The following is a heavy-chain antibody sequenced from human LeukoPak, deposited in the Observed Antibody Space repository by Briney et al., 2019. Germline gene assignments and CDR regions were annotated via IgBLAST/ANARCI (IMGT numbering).Heavy chain of an antibody. CDR2: MNPNSGNT. Sequence: ASVKVSCKASGYTFTSYDINWVRRATGQGLEWMGWMNPNSGNTGYAQKFQGRVTMTRNTSISTAYMELSSLRSEDTAVYYCASNDFWSGYYRRNAFDIWGQGTMVTVSS. J-gene: IGHJ3*02. V-gene: IGHV1-8*01. CDR1: GYTFTSYD. CDR3: ASNDFWSGYYRRNAFDI. D-gene: IGHD3-3*01.